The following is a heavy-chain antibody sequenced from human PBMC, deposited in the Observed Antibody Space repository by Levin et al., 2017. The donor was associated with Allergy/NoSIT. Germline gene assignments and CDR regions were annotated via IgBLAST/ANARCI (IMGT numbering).Heavy chain of an antibody. J-gene: IGHJ4*02. CDR3: ARGDYGSDY. CDR2: IYSDDST. V-gene: IGHV3-53*01. CDR1: GFTVSSNY. Sequence: ETLSLTCAASGFTVSSNYMTWVRQAPGKGLEWVSVIYSDDSTYYADSVKGRFTISRDNSKNTLYLQMNSLRAEDTAIYYCARGDYGSDYWGQGTLVTVSS. D-gene: IGHD3-10*01.